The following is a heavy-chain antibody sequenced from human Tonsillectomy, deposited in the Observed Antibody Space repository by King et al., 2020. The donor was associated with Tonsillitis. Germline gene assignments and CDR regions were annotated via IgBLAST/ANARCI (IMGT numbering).Heavy chain of an antibody. CDR2: IYTSGST. D-gene: IGHD6-13*01. CDR3: ARDQSRDSSSWYTSGWFDP. J-gene: IGHJ5*02. V-gene: IGHV4-4*07. Sequence: QLQESGPGLVKPSETLSLTCTVSGGSISSYYWSWIRQPAGKGLEWIGRIYTSGSTNYNPSLKSRVTMSVDTSKNQFSLKLSSVTAADTAVYYCARDQSRDSSSWYTSGWFDPWGQGTLVTVSS. CDR1: GGSISSYY.